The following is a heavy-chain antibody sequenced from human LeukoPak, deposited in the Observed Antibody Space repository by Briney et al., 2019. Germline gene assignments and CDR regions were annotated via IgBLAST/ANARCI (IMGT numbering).Heavy chain of an antibody. CDR2: IDPRNGGT. D-gene: IGHD1-26*01. V-gene: IGHV1-2*02. J-gene: IGHJ4*02. Sequence: ASAKVSCKPSGYTFTDYFTHWVRQAPGQGLEWMGWIDPRNGGTRYAQNFQGRVTMTRDTSISTAYMELSSLTSDDTAMYYCAKIGVSGSYWDFDSWGQGTLVTVSS. CDR3: AKIGVSGSYWDFDS. CDR1: GYTFTDYF.